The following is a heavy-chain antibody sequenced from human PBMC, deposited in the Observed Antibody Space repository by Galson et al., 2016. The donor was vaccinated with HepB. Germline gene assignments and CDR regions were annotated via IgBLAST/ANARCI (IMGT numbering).Heavy chain of an antibody. CDR2: VNNGGNP. CDR3: AKDHPSSGWPTFDH. D-gene: IGHD6-19*01. V-gene: IGHV3-23*01. CDR1: GFNFRNFA. J-gene: IGHJ4*02. Sequence: SLRLSCAASGFNFRNFAMSWVRQAAGKGLEPVASVNNGGNPYYADPVKGRFIVSRDNSQNTLDLQLNSLRAEDTAVYYCAKDHPSSGWPTFDHWGPGTLVTVSS.